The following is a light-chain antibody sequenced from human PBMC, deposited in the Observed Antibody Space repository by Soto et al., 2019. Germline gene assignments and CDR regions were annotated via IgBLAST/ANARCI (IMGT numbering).Light chain of an antibody. Sequence: EIVMTQSPATLSVSPGERATLSCRASQSVSTNLAWYQQKPGQAPRLLIYGASTRATGIPARFSGSGSGTEFTLTINSLQSEDFALYYCQQYNDWPPRYTFGQGTKLEIK. CDR1: QSVSTN. J-gene: IGKJ2*01. CDR2: GAS. CDR3: QQYNDWPPRYT. V-gene: IGKV3-15*01.